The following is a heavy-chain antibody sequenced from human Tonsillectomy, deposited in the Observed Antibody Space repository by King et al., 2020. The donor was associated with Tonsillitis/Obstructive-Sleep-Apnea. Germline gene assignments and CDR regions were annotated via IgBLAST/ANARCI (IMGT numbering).Heavy chain of an antibody. CDR3: AVSYSSSWLGQFDY. D-gene: IGHD6-13*01. CDR2: IIPILAIA. Sequence: QLVQSGAEVKKAGSSVKVSCKASGGTFISYAISWMRQAPGQGLEWMGRIIPILAIANNAQNFQGRVTITADKSTSTAYMELGSLRSEDTAVYYCAVSYSSSWLGQFDYWGQGTLVTVSS. V-gene: IGHV1-69*04. CDR1: GGTFISYA. J-gene: IGHJ4*02.